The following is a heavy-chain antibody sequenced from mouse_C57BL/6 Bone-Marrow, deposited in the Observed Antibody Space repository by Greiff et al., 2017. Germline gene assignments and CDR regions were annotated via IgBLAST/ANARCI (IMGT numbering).Heavy chain of an antibody. CDR3: TRKGYGSSSYWYFDF. J-gene: IGHJ1*03. D-gene: IGHD1-1*01. CDR1: GFTFSSYA. CDR2: ISSGGDYI. V-gene: IGHV5-9-1*02. Sequence: DVHLVESGEGLVKPGGSLKLSCAASGFTFSSYAMSWVRQTPEKRLEWVAYISSGGDYIYYADTVQGRYTISRENARHTLYRQMSILKSEDTAMYYCTRKGYGSSSYWYFDFWGTGTTVTVSS.